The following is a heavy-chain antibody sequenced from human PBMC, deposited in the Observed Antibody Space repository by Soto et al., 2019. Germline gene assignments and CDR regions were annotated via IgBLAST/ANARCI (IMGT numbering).Heavy chain of an antibody. CDR2: IYYSGST. J-gene: IGHJ4*02. D-gene: IGHD2-15*01. CDR1: GGSIISSSYY. V-gene: IGHV4-39*01. Sequence: SETLSLTCTVSGGSIISSSYYWVWIRQPPGKGLEWIGSIYYSGSTYYNPSLKSRVTISVDTSKNQFSLKLSSVTAADTAVYYCARQRIAVVAAPAVDYWGQGTLVTVSS. CDR3: ARQRIAVVAAPAVDY.